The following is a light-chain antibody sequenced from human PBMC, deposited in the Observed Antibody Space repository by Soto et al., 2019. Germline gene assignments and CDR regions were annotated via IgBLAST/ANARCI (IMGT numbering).Light chain of an antibody. J-gene: IGKJ1*01. CDR1: QTISTY. V-gene: IGKV1-39*01. Sequence: IQMTQSPSSLSASVGDRVTITCRASQTISTYLNWYQQKPGKAPKLLIYASSSLQSGVPSRFXGSGSGTXXXXXXXXXQPEDFATYICQQSYGMPWTFGQGTKVEV. CDR3: QQSYGMPWT. CDR2: ASS.